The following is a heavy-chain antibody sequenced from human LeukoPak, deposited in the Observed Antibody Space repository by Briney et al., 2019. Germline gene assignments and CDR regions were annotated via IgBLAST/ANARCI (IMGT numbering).Heavy chain of an antibody. CDR1: GGSFSGYY. CDR2: INHSGST. D-gene: IGHD2-8*01. J-gene: IGHJ4*02. Sequence: KPSETLSLTCAVYGGSFSGYYWNWIRQPPGKGLEWIGEINHSGSTNYNPSLKSRVTISVDTSKNQFSLKLSSVTAADTAVYYCARGLVLMVYAKMDYFDYWGQGTLVTVSS. V-gene: IGHV4-34*01. CDR3: ARGLVLMVYAKMDYFDY.